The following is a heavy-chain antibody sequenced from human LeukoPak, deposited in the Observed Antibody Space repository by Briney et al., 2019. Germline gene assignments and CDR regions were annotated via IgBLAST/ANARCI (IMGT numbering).Heavy chain of an antibody. V-gene: IGHV4-59*01. CDR1: GGSISSYY. J-gene: IGHJ6*03. CDR3: ARAQGGYSGYDWDYYYYMDV. Sequence: SETLSLTCTVSGGSISSYYRSWIRQPPGKGLEWIGYIYYSGSTNYNPSLKSRVTISVDTSKSQFSLKLSSVTAADTAVYYCARAQGGYSGYDWDYYYYMDVWGKGTTVTISS. D-gene: IGHD5-12*01. CDR2: IYYSGST.